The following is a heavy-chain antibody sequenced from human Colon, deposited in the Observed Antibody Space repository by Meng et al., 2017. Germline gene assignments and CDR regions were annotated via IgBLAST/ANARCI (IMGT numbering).Heavy chain of an antibody. D-gene: IGHD6-19*01. Sequence: QGQPQALGPRLVKPSATLSLTCAVPGGSFSGFSGIWIRQPPGKGLERIGYIYYSGSTYYNPSLKSRVTISVDTSKNQFSLKLSSVTAADTAVYYCARVIRTYSSGWYSFDYWGQGTLVTVSS. CDR3: ARVIRTYSSGWYSFDY. CDR2: IYYSGST. V-gene: IGHV4-59*06. CDR1: GGSFSGFS. J-gene: IGHJ4*02.